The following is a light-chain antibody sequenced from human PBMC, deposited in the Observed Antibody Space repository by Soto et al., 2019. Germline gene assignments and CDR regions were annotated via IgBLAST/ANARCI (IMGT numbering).Light chain of an antibody. CDR3: SSYTSSSTLE. Sequence: QSVLTQPASVSGSPGQSITISCTGTSSDVGGYNYVSWYQQHPGKAPKLMIYDVSNRPSGVSNRFSGSKSGNTASLTISGLQAEDEADYYCSSYTSSSTLEFGVGTKLTVL. V-gene: IGLV2-14*01. J-gene: IGLJ3*02. CDR2: DVS. CDR1: SSDVGGYNY.